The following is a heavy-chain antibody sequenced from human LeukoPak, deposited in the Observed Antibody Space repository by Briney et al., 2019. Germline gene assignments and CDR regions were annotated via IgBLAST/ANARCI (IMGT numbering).Heavy chain of an antibody. D-gene: IGHD3-10*01. J-gene: IGHJ3*02. Sequence: KPSETLSLTCTVSGGSIGSSYYWGWIRQPPGKGLEWIGSIYYSGSTYYNPSLKSRVTISVDTSKNQFSLKLSSVTAADTAVYYCARGGYYGSGRDAFDIWGQGTMVTVSS. CDR1: GGSIGSSYY. CDR3: ARGGYYGSGRDAFDI. CDR2: IYYSGST. V-gene: IGHV4-39*07.